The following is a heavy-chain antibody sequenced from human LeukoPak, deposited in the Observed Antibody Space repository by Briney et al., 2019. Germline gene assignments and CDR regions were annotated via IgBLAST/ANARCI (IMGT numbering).Heavy chain of an antibody. CDR2: INPNTGNP. V-gene: IGHV7-4-1*02. CDR3: ARDYTVAIGTTTYFQH. J-gene: IGHJ1*01. CDR1: GGTFSSYA. D-gene: IGHD1-7*01. Sequence: ASVKVSCKASGGTFSSYAISWVRRAPGQGLELMGWINPNTGNPTYAQGFTGRFVFSLDTSVSTAYLQISSLKPEDTAVYYCARDYTVAIGTTTYFQHWGQGTLVTVSS.